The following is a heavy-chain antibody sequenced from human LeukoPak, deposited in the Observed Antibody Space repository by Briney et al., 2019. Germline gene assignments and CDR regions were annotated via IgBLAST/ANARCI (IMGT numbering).Heavy chain of an antibody. CDR2: ISGSGGST. Sequence: GGSLRLSCAASGFTFISYAMSWVRQAPGKGLEWVSAISGSGGSTYYADSVKGRFTISRDNSKNTLYLQMNSLRAEDTAVYYCAGSGSYYDYYYYGMDVWGKGTTVTVSS. CDR3: AGSGSYYDYYYYGMDV. J-gene: IGHJ6*04. V-gene: IGHV3-23*01. D-gene: IGHD3-10*01. CDR1: GFTFISYA.